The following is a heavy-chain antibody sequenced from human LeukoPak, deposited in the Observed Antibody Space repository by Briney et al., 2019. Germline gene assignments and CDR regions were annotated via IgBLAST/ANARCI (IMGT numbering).Heavy chain of an antibody. Sequence: GGSLRLSCAACGFTFSDYYMSWIRQAPGKGLEWVSYISSSSSYTNYADSVKGRFTISRDNAKNSLYLQMNRLRAEDTAVYYCARYGSGNFNDYWGQGTLVTVSS. V-gene: IGHV3-11*06. D-gene: IGHD3-10*01. CDR3: ARYGSGNFNDY. CDR1: GFTFSDYY. CDR2: ISSSSSYT. J-gene: IGHJ4*02.